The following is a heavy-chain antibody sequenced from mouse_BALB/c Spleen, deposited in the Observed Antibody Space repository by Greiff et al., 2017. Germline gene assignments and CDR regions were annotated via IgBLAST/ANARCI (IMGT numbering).Heavy chain of an antibody. Sequence: DLVKPGASVKLSCKASGYTFTSYWINWIKQRPGQGLEWIGRIAPGSGSTYYNEMFKGKATLTVDTSSSTAYIQLSSLSSEDSAVYFCARGLRTYYNAMDYWGQGTSVTVSS. CDR3: ARGLRTYYNAMDY. CDR1: GYTFTSYW. D-gene: IGHD2-12*01. CDR2: IAPGSGST. V-gene: IGHV1S41*01. J-gene: IGHJ4*01.